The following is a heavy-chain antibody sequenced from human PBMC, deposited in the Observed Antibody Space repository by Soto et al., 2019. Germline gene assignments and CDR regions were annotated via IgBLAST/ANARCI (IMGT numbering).Heavy chain of an antibody. D-gene: IGHD3-9*01. CDR1: GFTFSSYA. Sequence: ESGGGVVQPGRSLRLSCAASGFTFSSYAMHWVRQAPGKGLEWVAVISYDGSNKYYADSVKGRFTISRDNSKNTLYLQMNSLRAEDTAVYYCASSPDYDILTGYFYYYYGMDVWGQGTTVTVSS. V-gene: IGHV3-30-3*01. J-gene: IGHJ6*02. CDR3: ASSPDYDILTGYFYYYYGMDV. CDR2: ISYDGSNK.